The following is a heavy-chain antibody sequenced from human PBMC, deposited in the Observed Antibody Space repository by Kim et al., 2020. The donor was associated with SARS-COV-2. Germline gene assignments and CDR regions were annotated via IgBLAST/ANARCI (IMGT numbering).Heavy chain of an antibody. CDR3: ARDAHYYGSGSYYYYFDY. Sequence: KSRVTMSVDTSKNQFSLKMSSVTAADTAVYYCARDAHYYGSGSYYYYFDYWGQGTLVTVSS. V-gene: IGHV4-4*06. J-gene: IGHJ4*02. D-gene: IGHD3-10*01.